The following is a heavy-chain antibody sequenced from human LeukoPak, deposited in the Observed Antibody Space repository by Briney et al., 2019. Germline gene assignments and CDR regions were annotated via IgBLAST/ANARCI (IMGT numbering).Heavy chain of an antibody. D-gene: IGHD4-17*01. CDR2: IYYSGST. J-gene: IGHJ6*02. CDR3: ARDWVLIDYGDYGPYYYGMDV. Sequence: SETLSLTCTVSGGSISSGGYYWSWIRQHPGKGLEWIGYIYYSGSTYYNPSLKSRVTISVDTSKNQFSLKLSSVTAADTAVYYCARDWVLIDYGDYGPYYYGMDVWGQGTTVTVSS. V-gene: IGHV4-31*03. CDR1: GGSISSGGYY.